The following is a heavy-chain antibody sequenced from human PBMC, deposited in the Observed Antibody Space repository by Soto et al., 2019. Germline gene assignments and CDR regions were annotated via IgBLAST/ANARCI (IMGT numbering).Heavy chain of an antibody. CDR3: ARDQYYYDSSGYY. J-gene: IGHJ4*02. CDR2: IIPIFGTA. V-gene: IGHV1-69*13. D-gene: IGHD3-22*01. Sequence: SLKVSCKASGGAFGSYDISWVRQAPGQGLEWMGGIIPIFGTANYAQKFQGRVTITADESTSTAYMELSSLRSEDTAVYYCARDQYYYDSSGYYWCQGTLVTVSS. CDR1: GGAFGSYD.